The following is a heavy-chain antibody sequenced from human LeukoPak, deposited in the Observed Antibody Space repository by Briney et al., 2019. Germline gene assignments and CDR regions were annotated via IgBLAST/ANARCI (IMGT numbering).Heavy chain of an antibody. CDR3: ARAPYGDLYYFDY. D-gene: IGHD4-17*01. CDR2: IYPGDSDT. Sequence: GESLKISCKGSGYSSTSYWIGWVRQMPGKGLEWMGIIYPGDSDTRYSPSFQGQVTISADKSSSTAYLQWSSLKASDTAMYYCARAPYGDLYYFDYWGQGTLVTVSS. CDR1: GYSSTSYW. V-gene: IGHV5-51*01. J-gene: IGHJ4*02.